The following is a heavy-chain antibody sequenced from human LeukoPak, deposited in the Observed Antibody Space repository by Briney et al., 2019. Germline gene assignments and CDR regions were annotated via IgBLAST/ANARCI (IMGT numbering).Heavy chain of an antibody. CDR1: GGSISSYY. CDR2: IYTSGST. Sequence: PSETLSLTCTVSGGSISSYYWSWIRQPAGKGLEWIGRIYTSGSTNYNPSLKSRVTMSVDTSKNRFSLKLSSVTAADTAVYYCARDPGPYYDILTGWDVWGQGTTVTVSS. D-gene: IGHD3-9*01. CDR3: ARDPGPYYDILTGWDV. V-gene: IGHV4-4*07. J-gene: IGHJ6*02.